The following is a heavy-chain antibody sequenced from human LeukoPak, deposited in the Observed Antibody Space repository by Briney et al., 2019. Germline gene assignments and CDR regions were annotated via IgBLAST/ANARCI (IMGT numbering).Heavy chain of an antibody. CDR3: ARLGESVGGLDY. V-gene: IGHV5-10-1*01. CDR2: IDPRDSYT. J-gene: IGHJ4*02. Sequence: GESLKISCKGSGYSFTSYWISWVRQMPGKGLEWMARIDPRDSYTNSGPSLQGHVTISIDKSITTAYLQWSSLKASDTAMYYCARLGESVGGLDYWGQGTLVTVSS. CDR1: GYSFTSYW. D-gene: IGHD1-26*01.